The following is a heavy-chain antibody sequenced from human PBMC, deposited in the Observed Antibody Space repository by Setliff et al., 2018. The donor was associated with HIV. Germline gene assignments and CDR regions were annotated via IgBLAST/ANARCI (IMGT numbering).Heavy chain of an antibody. V-gene: IGHV3-30*02. CDR3: ARDDSNYRQHGMDV. J-gene: IGHJ6*02. Sequence: GGSLRLSCADSGLTFSSYGMHWVRQAPGKGLEWVALIRYGGSNQYYADSVKGRFTISRDNSKNTLYLQMNSLRADDTAVYYCARDDSNYRQHGMDVWGQGTTVTVSS. CDR1: GLTFSSYG. D-gene: IGHD4-4*01. CDR2: IRYGGSNQ.